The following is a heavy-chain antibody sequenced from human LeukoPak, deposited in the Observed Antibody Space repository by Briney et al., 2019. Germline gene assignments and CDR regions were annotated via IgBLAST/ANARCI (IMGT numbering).Heavy chain of an antibody. J-gene: IGHJ4*02. Sequence: PGGSLRLSCAASGFTFSSYSMNWVRQAPGKGLEWVSYISSSSSTIYYADSVKGRFTISRDNAKNSLYLQMNSLRAEDTAVYYCARDPYDSSGYYGYWGQGTLVTVSS. D-gene: IGHD3-22*01. CDR2: ISSSSSTI. CDR1: GFTFSSYS. CDR3: ARDPYDSSGYYGY. V-gene: IGHV3-48*01.